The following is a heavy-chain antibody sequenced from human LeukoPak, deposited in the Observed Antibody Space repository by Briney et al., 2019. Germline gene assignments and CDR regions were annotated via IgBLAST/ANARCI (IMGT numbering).Heavy chain of an antibody. J-gene: IGHJ4*02. V-gene: IGHV3-73*01. CDR3: NRRGWFHFDS. D-gene: IGHD2-15*01. CDR2: IRSKGNNYST. CDR1: GFTFSGSA. Sequence: PGGSLRLSCTASGFTFSGSAMHWVRRASGKGLEWLGRIRSKGNNYSTSYAGSVKGRSTISRHDSKNTAYLQMNSLKTEDTAVYFCNRRGWFHFDSGGQGAVFTVSS.